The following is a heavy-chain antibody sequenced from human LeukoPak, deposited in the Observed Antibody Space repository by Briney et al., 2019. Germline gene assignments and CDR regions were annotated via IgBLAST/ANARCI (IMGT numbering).Heavy chain of an antibody. V-gene: IGHV3-30*18. CDR2: ISYDGTDK. CDR3: AKEVYYGSGSFDY. D-gene: IGHD3-10*01. Sequence: GGSLRLSCAASGFNFRSYGMQWVRQAPGKGLEWVTLISYDGTDKYYAASVRGRFTISRDNSKNTLYLQMNSLRPEDTGVYYCAKEVYYGSGSFDYWGQGTLVTVSS. J-gene: IGHJ4*02. CDR1: GFNFRSYG.